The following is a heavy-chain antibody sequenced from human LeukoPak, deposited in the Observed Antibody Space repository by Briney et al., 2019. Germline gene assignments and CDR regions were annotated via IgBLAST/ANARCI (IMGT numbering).Heavy chain of an antibody. V-gene: IGHV3-48*01. D-gene: IGHD1-26*01. Sequence: GGSLRLSCAASAFTFSDYSMNWVRQAPGKGLEWVSYISGRSSTIYYADSVKGQFTISRDNAKNSMYLQMNSLRAEDTAVYYCARDRIKSGSYYFDYWGQGTLVTVSS. CDR2: ISGRSSTI. CDR1: AFTFSDYS. CDR3: ARDRIKSGSYYFDY. J-gene: IGHJ4*02.